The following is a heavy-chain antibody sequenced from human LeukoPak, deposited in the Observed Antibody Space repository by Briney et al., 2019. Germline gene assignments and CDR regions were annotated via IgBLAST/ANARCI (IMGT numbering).Heavy chain of an antibody. J-gene: IGHJ4*02. CDR1: GFTFSSYA. CDR3: AVGGSYLYYFDY. D-gene: IGHD1-26*01. CDR2: ISGSGGST. Sequence: GGSLRLSCAASGFTFSSYAMSWVRQAPGKGLEWVSAISGSGGSTYYADSVKGRFTISRDNSKNPLYLQMNSLRAEDTAVYYCAVGGSYLYYFDYWGQGTLVTVSS. V-gene: IGHV3-23*01.